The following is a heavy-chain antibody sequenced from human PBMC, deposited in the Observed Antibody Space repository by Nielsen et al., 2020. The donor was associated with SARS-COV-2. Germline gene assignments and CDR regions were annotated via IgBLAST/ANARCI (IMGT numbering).Heavy chain of an antibody. Sequence: GESLKISCAASGFTIIYAWMSWVRQAPGKGLEWVGRIKSKTDGGTTDYAAPVKGRFTISRDDSKNTLYLQMNSLKTEDTAVYYCSARVCSGGSCRYYFYGMDVWGQGTTVTVSS. CDR1: GFTIIYAW. CDR3: SARVCSGGSCRYYFYGMDV. V-gene: IGHV3-15*01. CDR2: IKSKTDGGTT. D-gene: IGHD2-15*01. J-gene: IGHJ6*02.